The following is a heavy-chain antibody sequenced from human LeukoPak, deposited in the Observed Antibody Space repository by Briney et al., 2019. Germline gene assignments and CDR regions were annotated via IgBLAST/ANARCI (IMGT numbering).Heavy chain of an antibody. Sequence: SQTLSLTCTVSGASVSSEIYYYWTWIRQSAGKGLEYVGRIHTSGITDYNPSLKGRVTISRDTSKNQFSLELSSVTAADTAVYYCARDVRQKPGLRGLDPWGQGILVTVSS. CDR1: GASVSSEIYY. CDR2: IHTSGIT. D-gene: IGHD3-16*01. J-gene: IGHJ5*02. CDR3: ARDVRQKPGLRGLDP. V-gene: IGHV4-61*02.